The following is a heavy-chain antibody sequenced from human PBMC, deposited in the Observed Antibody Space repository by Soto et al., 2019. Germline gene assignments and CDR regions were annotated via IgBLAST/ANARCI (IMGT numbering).Heavy chain of an antibody. Sequence: QLQLQESGPGLVKPSETLSLTCIVSSGSIRSSSFYWGWIRQPPGKGLEWIGSIYYSGSTYFNPSLESRVTISIDTSKNQFSLELSCVTVADTAVYYCARRYSSSSWGTCDRWGQGTLVTVSS. CDR1: SGSIRSSSFY. CDR2: IYYSGST. CDR3: ARRYSSSSWGTCDR. V-gene: IGHV4-39*01. J-gene: IGHJ5*02. D-gene: IGHD6-6*01.